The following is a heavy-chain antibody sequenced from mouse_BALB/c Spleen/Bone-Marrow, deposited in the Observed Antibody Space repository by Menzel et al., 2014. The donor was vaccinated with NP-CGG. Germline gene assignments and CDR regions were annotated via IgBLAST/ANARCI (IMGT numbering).Heavy chain of an antibody. CDR1: GYSIXSGYS. CDR3: AGWRYDPYATDY. V-gene: IGHV3-1*02. D-gene: IGHD2-14*01. Sequence: EVKLMESGPDLVKPSQSLSLPCTVTGYSIXSGYSWHWIRQFPGNKLEWMGYIHYSGSTNYNPSLKSRISITRDTSKNQFFLQLNSVTTEDTATYYCAGWRYDPYATDYWGQGTSVTVSS. J-gene: IGHJ4*01. CDR2: IHYSGST.